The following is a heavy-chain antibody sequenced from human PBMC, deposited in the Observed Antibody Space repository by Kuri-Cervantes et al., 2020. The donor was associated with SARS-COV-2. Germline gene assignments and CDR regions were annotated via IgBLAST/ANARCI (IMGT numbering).Heavy chain of an antibody. J-gene: IGHJ4*02. CDR3: ARSSGWYFDY. Sequence: GESLKISCAASGFTFSSYWMHWVRQAPGKGLVWVSRINSDGSSTSYADSVKGRFTISRENAKNSLYLQMNSLRAEDTAVYYCARSSGWYFDYWGQGTLVTVSS. CDR1: GFTFSSYW. CDR2: INSDGSST. D-gene: IGHD6-19*01. V-gene: IGHV3-74*01.